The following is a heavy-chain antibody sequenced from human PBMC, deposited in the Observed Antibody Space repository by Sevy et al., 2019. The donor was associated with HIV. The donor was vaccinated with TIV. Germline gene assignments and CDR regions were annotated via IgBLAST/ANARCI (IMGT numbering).Heavy chain of an antibody. V-gene: IGHV3-30*18. CDR2: ISSDGSKR. D-gene: IGHD3-22*01. J-gene: IGHJ5*02. Sequence: GGSLRLSCAASGFNFSPYALHWVRQAPGKGLEWVATISSDGSKRYYTDSVKGRFSISRDNSKNTLYVQMNNLTPEDTAVFYCAKEGYYYDSRSSDWFDPWGQGALVTVSS. CDR3: AKEGYYYDSRSSDWFDP. CDR1: GFNFSPYA.